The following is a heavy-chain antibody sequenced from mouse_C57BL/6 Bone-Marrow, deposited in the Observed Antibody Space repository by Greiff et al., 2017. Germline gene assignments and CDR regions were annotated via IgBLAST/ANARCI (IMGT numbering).Heavy chain of an antibody. CDR3: ARKYYGSSSAWFAY. Sequence: VQLQQSGAELARPGASVKLSCKASGYTFTSYGISWVKQRTGQGLEWIGEIYPRSGNTYYNEKFKGKATLTADKSSSTAYMELRSLTSEDSAVYFCARKYYGSSSAWFAYWGQGTLVTVSA. CDR1: GYTFTSYG. J-gene: IGHJ3*01. D-gene: IGHD1-1*01. V-gene: IGHV1-81*01. CDR2: IYPRSGNT.